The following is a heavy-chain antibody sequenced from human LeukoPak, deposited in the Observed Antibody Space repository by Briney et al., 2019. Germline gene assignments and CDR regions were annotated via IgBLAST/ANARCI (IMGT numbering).Heavy chain of an antibody. D-gene: IGHD3-22*01. CDR1: GFTVSSNY. J-gene: IGHJ4*02. CDR3: AREDYYDSSGSGY. V-gene: IGHV3-66*01. Sequence: GGSLRLSCAASGFTVSSNYMSWVRQAPGKGLEWVSVIYSGGSTYYADSVKGRFTISRDNSKNTLYLQMNSLRAEDSAVYYCAREDYYDSSGSGYWGQGTLVTVSS. CDR2: IYSGGST.